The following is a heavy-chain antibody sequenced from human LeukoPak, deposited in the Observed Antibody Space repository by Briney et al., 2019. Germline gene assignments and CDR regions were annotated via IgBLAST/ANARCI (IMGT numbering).Heavy chain of an antibody. CDR3: ARGPLRGFGVASNMDV. V-gene: IGHV1-2*04. J-gene: IGHJ6*03. CDR1: GYTFTGYY. CDR2: INPNSGGT. Sequence: ASVKVSCKASGYTFTGYYMHWVRQAPGQGLEWMGWINPNSGGTNYAQKFQGWVTMTRDTSISTAYMELSRLRSDDTAVYYCARGPLRGFGVASNMDVWGKGTTVTVSS. D-gene: IGHD3-3*01.